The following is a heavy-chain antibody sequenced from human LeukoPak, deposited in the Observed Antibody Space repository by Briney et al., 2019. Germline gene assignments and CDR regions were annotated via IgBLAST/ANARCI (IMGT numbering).Heavy chain of an antibody. J-gene: IGHJ3*02. Sequence: SETLSLTCTVSGGSISSGDYYWSWIRQPPGKGLEWIGYIYYSGSTYYNPSLKSRVTISVDTSKNQFSLKLSSVTAADTAVYYCARVPGWYNAFDIWGQGTMVTVSS. D-gene: IGHD6-19*01. CDR1: GGSISSGDYY. CDR2: IYYSGST. V-gene: IGHV4-30-4*08. CDR3: ARVPGWYNAFDI.